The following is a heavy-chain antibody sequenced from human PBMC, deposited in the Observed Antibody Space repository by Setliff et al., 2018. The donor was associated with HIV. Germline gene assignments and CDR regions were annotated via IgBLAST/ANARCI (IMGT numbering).Heavy chain of an antibody. CDR2: INVGKGDT. D-gene: IGHD3-10*01. V-gene: IGHV1-3*01. CDR3: ARGALLAVFDFDY. Sequence: GASVKVSCKASGYTFTTYSMHWVRQAPGQSLEWMGWINVGKGDTKYSQEFQGRITITRDTSANTAYIELSSLRSDDTAVYFCARGALLAVFDFDYWGHGTLVTVSS. CDR1: GYTFTTYS. J-gene: IGHJ4*01.